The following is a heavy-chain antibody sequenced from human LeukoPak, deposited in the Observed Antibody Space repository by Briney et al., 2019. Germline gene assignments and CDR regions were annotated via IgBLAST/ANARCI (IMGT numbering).Heavy chain of an antibody. J-gene: IGHJ4*02. D-gene: IGHD3-22*01. Sequence: GGSLRLSCAVSGITLSNYGMSWVRQAPGKGLEWFAGISGSGGRTNYADAVKGRFTISRGNAKNTLFLQMNSLRVEDTAVYFCAKRGVVIRVILVGFHKEAYYFDSWGQGALVTVSS. CDR2: ISGSGGRT. CDR3: AKRGVVIRVILVGFHKEAYYFDS. CDR1: GITLSNYG. V-gene: IGHV3-23*01.